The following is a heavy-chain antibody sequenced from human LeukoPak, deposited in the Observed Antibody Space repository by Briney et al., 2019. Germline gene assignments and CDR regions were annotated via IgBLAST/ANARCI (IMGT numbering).Heavy chain of an antibody. J-gene: IGHJ4*02. Sequence: SETLSLTCTVSGGSISNYYWSWIRHPPGKGLEWIGYIHYSGTTNYSPSLKSRVTISVDTSKNQFSLKLSSVTAADTAVYYCARDQDYGGSTDYWGQGTLVTVSS. D-gene: IGHD4-23*01. CDR3: ARDQDYGGSTDY. CDR2: IHYSGTT. V-gene: IGHV4-59*01. CDR1: GGSISNYY.